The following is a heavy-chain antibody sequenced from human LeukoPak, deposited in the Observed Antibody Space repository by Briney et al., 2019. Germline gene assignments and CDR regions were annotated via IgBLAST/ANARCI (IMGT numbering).Heavy chain of an antibody. CDR3: ARVHTTSCACLDY. CDR2: TRKKANSYTT. CDR1: GFTFSDHY. D-gene: IGHD2-2*01. J-gene: IGHJ4*02. Sequence: PGGSLRLSCAASGFTFSDHYMDWVRQAPGKGLEWVGRTRKKANSYTTEYAASVKGRFTISRDDSKNSLYLQMNSLKAEDTAVYYCARVHTTSCACLDYWGQGTLVTVPS. V-gene: IGHV3-72*01.